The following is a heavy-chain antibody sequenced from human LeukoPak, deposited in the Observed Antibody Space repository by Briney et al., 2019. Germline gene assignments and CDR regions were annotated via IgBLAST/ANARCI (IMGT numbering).Heavy chain of an antibody. J-gene: IGHJ4*02. CDR1: GFTFSSYW. Sequence: GGSLRLSCAASGFTFSSYWMSWVRQAPGKGLEWVANIKQDGSEKYYVDSVKGRFTISRDNAKNSLYLQMNSLRAEDTAVYYCARAGGGYGRFGPPHHWGQGTLVTVSS. D-gene: IGHD5-12*01. CDR3: ARAGGGYGRFGPPHH. V-gene: IGHV3-7*01. CDR2: IKQDGSEK.